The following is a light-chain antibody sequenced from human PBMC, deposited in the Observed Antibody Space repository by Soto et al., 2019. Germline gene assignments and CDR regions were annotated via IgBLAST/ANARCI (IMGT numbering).Light chain of an antibody. CDR1: QRLLHSNGNTF. J-gene: IGKJ2*01. V-gene: IGKV2-28*01. CDR3: MQALQTPYT. CDR2: LGS. Sequence: EIVMTQSPPSLTVTPGEPASISCRSSQRLLHSNGNTFLDWYLQKPGQSPQLLIYLGSNRASGVADRVRGSEAGTDFTLKISRVEAEDVGVYYCMQALQTPYTVGQGTKVDIK.